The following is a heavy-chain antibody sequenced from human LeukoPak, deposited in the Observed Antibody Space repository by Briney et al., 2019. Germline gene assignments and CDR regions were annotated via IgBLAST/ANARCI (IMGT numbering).Heavy chain of an antibody. D-gene: IGHD1-26*01. Sequence: ASVKVSCKASGYTFTSYYMHWVRQAPGQGLEWMGIINPSVGSTSYAQKFQGRVTMTRDMSTSTVYMELSSRRSEDTAVYYCATWAGGKAASGYYWGQGALGTVSS. CDR1: GYTFTSYY. CDR3: ATWAGGKAASGYY. CDR2: INPSVGST. V-gene: IGHV1-46*01. J-gene: IGHJ4*01.